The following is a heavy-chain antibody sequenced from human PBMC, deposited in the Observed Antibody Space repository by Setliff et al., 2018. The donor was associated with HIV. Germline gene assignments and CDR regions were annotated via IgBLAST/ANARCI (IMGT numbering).Heavy chain of an antibody. D-gene: IGHD6-19*01. CDR1: GGSVNDFY. Sequence: SETLSLTCTVSGGSVNDFYCNWIRQPPGKGPEWIGYIHSSGSTIYNPSLKSRITISLDTSKEQFSLELSSATAADTAVYYCARRIPSGIAVAFGDFDIWGQGTMVTVSS. CDR2: IHSSGST. CDR3: ARRIPSGIAVAFGDFDI. V-gene: IGHV4-4*09. J-gene: IGHJ3*02.